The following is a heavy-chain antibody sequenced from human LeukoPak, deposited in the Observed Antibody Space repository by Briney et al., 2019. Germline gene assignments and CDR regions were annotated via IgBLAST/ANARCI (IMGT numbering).Heavy chain of an antibody. Sequence: GGSLRLSCEVSGFSFSDYGMHWVRQAPGKGLEWVAVTWYDGSNKYYADSVKGRFTISRDNSKDTVYLQTSGLAVEDTAVYYCARGPHVVVVTAIDYWGQGTLVTVSS. CDR2: TWYDGSNK. D-gene: IGHD2-21*02. CDR1: GFSFSDYG. J-gene: IGHJ4*02. V-gene: IGHV3-33*01. CDR3: ARGPHVVVVTAIDY.